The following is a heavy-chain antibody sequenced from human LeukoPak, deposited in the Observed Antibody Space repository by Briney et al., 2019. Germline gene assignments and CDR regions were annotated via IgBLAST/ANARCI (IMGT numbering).Heavy chain of an antibody. J-gene: IGHJ4*02. CDR1: GYTFTSYY. D-gene: IGHD3-22*01. CDR2: IKPSGGST. Sequence: ASVKVSCKASGYTFTSYYMHWVRQAPGQGVEWMGIIKPSGGSTSYTQRFQGTVTMTRDTSTSTVYMELSSLRSEHTAVYYCARPYGSSGYYYDYWGQGTLVTVSS. V-gene: IGHV1-46*01. CDR3: ARPYGSSGYYYDY.